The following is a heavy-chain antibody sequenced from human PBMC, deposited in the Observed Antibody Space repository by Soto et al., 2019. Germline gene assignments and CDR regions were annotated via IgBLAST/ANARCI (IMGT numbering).Heavy chain of an antibody. CDR1: GGSVSNSNYY. CDR3: VSQRTSVLTQAYFDY. CDR2: VYYRGRS. D-gene: IGHD2-8*01. V-gene: IGHV4-39*01. J-gene: IGHJ4*02. Sequence: WETLSLTCTVSGGSVSNSNYYWGWIRQSPGKGLEWIGSVYYRGRSYSKSSVKSRVTISVDTSKNQFSLNLNSVTASDTAVYYCVSQRTSVLTQAYFDYWGPGALVTVSS.